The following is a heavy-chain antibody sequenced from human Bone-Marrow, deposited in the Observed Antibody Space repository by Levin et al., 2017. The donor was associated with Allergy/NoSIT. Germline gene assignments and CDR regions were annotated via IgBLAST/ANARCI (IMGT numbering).Heavy chain of an antibody. CDR1: GFTFSSYS. Sequence: GGSLRLSCAASGFTFSSYSMNWVRQAPGKGLEWVSSISSSSSYIYYADSVKGRFTISRDNAKNSLYLQMNSLSAEDTAVYYCAREGVGVVTAIRYYYYGMDVWGQGTTVTVSS. J-gene: IGHJ6*02. D-gene: IGHD2-21*02. CDR2: ISSSSSYI. V-gene: IGHV3-21*01. CDR3: AREGVGVVTAIRYYYYGMDV.